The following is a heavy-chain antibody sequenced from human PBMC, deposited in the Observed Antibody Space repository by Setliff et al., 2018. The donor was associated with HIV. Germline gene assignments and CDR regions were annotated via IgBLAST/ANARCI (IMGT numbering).Heavy chain of an antibody. D-gene: IGHD3-10*01. V-gene: IGHV4-39*07. CDR3: ARDNSYYYGSGSHYWYGMDV. CDR1: GGSISSSNYY. J-gene: IGHJ6*01. CDR2: FYYSGNT. Sequence: SETLSLTCSVSGGSISSSNYYGGWIRQPPGKGLEWIGSFYYSGNTYYSPSLKSRVTISVDTSKNQFSLKLSSVTAADTAVYYCARDNSYYYGSGSHYWYGMDVWGQGTTVTVSS.